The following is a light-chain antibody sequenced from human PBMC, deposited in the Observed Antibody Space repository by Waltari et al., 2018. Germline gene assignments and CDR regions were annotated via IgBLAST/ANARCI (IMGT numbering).Light chain of an antibody. J-gene: IGKJ2*01. V-gene: IGKV3-20*01. CDR2: GAS. CDR3: QQYAGSPPFT. CDR1: QSVSSGY. Sequence: EVVLTQSPGTLSLSPGDRATLSCRASQSVSSGYLAWYQQKPGQSPRRLIYGASTRATGIPGRFSGSGSGTDFTLTISRLEPEDFAVYYCQQYAGSPPFTFGQGTKLEIK.